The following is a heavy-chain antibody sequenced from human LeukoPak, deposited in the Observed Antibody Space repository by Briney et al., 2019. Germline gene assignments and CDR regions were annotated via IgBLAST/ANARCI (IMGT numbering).Heavy chain of an antibody. V-gene: IGHV3-48*02. D-gene: IGHD2-21*01. Sequence: PGGSLRLSCAASGFTFSSYAMHWVRQAPGKGLEWVSYISSSSSTIYYADSVKGRFTISRDNAKNSLYLQMNSLRDEDTAVYYCAREPLNSVGAFDIWGQGTMVTVSS. CDR1: GFTFSSYA. CDR2: ISSSSSTI. J-gene: IGHJ3*02. CDR3: AREPLNSVGAFDI.